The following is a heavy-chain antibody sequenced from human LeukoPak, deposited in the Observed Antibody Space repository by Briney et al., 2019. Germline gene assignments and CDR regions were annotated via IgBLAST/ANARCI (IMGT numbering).Heavy chain of an antibody. J-gene: IGHJ2*01. CDR3: ARPVTVVTPDWYFDL. V-gene: IGHV4-38-2*01. Sequence: SETLSLTCAVSGYSISSGSYWGWIRQPPGKGLEWIGSIYHSGSTYYNPSLKSRVTISVDTSKNQFSLKLSSVTAADTAVYYCARPVTVVTPDWYFDLWGRGTLVTVSS. CDR1: GYSISSGSY. CDR2: IYHSGST. D-gene: IGHD4-23*01.